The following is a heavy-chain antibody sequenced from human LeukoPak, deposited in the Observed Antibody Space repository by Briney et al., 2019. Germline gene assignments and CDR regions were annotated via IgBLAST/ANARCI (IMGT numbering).Heavy chain of an antibody. CDR2: ISHTGWT. V-gene: IGHV4-34*01. CDR3: AKGGQWQTY. J-gene: IGHJ4*02. CDR1: GGSLGGDY. Sequence: SETLSLTCGVYGGSLGGDYWIWIRQPPGKGLEWIGEISHTGWTHYNPSLKSRVTISLDTSKNQFSLKLTSMTAADTAVYYCAKGGQWQTYWGQGTLVTVSS. D-gene: IGHD6-19*01.